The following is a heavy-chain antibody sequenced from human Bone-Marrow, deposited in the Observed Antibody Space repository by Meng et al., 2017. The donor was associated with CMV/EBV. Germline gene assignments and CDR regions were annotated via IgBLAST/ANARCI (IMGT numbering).Heavy chain of an antibody. J-gene: IGHJ5*02. V-gene: IGHV4-31*02. CDR3: ARGRDYGGYNWFDP. CDR1: AGSPPSGGAS. D-gene: IGHD4-23*01. CDR2: IYYSGST. Sequence: AGSPPSGGASWSWVRPRPGGGLECIGNIYYSGSTSYKPSLQSRLTISMDTSKNQFSLELTSVTAADTAIYYCARGRDYGGYNWFDPWGQGTLVTVSS.